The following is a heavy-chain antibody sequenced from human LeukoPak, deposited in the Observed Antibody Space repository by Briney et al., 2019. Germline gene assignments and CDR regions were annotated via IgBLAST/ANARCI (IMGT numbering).Heavy chain of an antibody. V-gene: IGHV4-59*01. CDR2: IYYSGST. CDR3: ARDSCSGGSCSYDY. CDR1: GGSISSYY. Sequence: SETLSLTCTVSGGSISSYYWSWIRQPPGKGLEWIGYIYYSGSTNYNPSLKSRVTISVDTSKNQFSLKLSSVTAADTAVYYCARDSCSGGSCSYDYWGQGTLVTVSS. D-gene: IGHD2-15*01. J-gene: IGHJ4*02.